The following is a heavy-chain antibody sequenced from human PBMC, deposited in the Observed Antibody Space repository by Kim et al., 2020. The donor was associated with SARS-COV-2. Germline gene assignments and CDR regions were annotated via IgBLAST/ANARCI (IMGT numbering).Heavy chain of an antibody. D-gene: IGHD1-26*01. J-gene: IGHJ5*02. CDR3: ASTSGGSYYVNWFDP. Sequence: SETLSLTCTVSGGSISSGGYYWSWIRQHPGKGLEWIGYIYYSGSTYYNPSLKSRVTISVDTSKNQFSLKLSSVTAADTAVYYCASTSGGSYYVNWFDPWGQGTLVTVSS. CDR2: IYYSGST. CDR1: GGSISSGGYY. V-gene: IGHV4-31*03.